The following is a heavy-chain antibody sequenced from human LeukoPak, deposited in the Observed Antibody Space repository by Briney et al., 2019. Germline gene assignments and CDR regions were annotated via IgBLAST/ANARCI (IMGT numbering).Heavy chain of an antibody. CDR2: IYQSGTT. Sequence: LRLSCAASGFTFSSYAMSWIRQHPGKGLEWIGYIYQSGTTYCNPSLKTRVTMSLDTSRNQFSLKLSSVTAADTAVYYCARDRGYGDTYYFDYWGQGTLVTVSS. CDR1: GFTFSSYA. J-gene: IGHJ4*02. D-gene: IGHD4-17*01. CDR3: ARDRGYGDTYYFDY. V-gene: IGHV4-31*02.